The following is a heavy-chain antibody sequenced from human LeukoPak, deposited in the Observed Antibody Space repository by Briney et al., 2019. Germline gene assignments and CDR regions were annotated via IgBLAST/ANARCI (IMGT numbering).Heavy chain of an antibody. CDR1: RFSFSTYP. CDR2: ISASGDVT. V-gene: IGHV3-23*01. CDR3: ARDQVGYGKGDGYYFDY. D-gene: IGHD1-26*01. J-gene: IGHJ4*02. Sequence: GGSLRLSCEASRFSFSTYPMGWVRRAPGKGLEWVSGISASGDVTFHADPLKGRFTISRDNSKNTLYLQMNSLRAEDTAVYYCARDQVGYGKGDGYYFDYWGQGTLVTVSS.